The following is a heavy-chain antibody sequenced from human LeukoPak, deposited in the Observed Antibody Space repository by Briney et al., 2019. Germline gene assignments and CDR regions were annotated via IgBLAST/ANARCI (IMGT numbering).Heavy chain of an antibody. V-gene: IGHV3-33*06. CDR2: IWYDGSNK. CDR1: GFTFSSYG. CDR3: AKDASPVSYSSGWYPPFDY. D-gene: IGHD6-19*01. Sequence: PWGSLRLSCAASGFTFSSYGMHWVRQAPDKGLEWVAVIWYDGSNKYYADSVKGRFTISRDNSKNTLYLQMNSLRAEDTAVYYCAKDASPVSYSSGWYPPFDYWGQGTLVTVSS. J-gene: IGHJ4*02.